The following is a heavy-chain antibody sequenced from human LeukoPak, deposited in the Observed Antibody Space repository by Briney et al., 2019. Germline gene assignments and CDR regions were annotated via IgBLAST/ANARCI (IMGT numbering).Heavy chain of an antibody. CDR2: INPNSGGT. Sequence: ASVKVSCKASGYTFTNYGISWVRQAPGQGLEWMGWINPNSGGTNYAQKFQGRVTTTRDTSISTAYMELSRLRSDDTAVYYCARGLQGVVVPLDAFDIWGQGTMVTVSS. CDR1: GYTFTNYG. CDR3: ARGLQGVVVPLDAFDI. J-gene: IGHJ3*02. V-gene: IGHV1-2*02. D-gene: IGHD2-2*01.